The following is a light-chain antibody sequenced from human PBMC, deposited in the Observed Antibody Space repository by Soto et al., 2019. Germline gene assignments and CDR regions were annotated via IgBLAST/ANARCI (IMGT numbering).Light chain of an antibody. Sequence: QSVLTQPPSVSGAPGQSVTISCTGSGSNIWARYDVHWYQQLPGRAPKLLLFGNNDRPSGVPDRFSASKSGTSASLAITGLQAEDEADYYCQSYDDSLSGSLFGGGTKLTVL. J-gene: IGLJ2*01. CDR1: GSNIWARYD. CDR3: QSYDDSLSGSL. V-gene: IGLV1-40*01. CDR2: GNN.